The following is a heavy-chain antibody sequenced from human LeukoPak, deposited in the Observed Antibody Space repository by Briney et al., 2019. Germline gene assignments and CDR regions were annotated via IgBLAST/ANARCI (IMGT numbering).Heavy chain of an antibody. CDR3: ARAGTCSSTSCDGGIEY. J-gene: IGHJ1*01. V-gene: IGHV3-21*06. CDR1: GFAFSSYN. D-gene: IGHD2-2*01. CDR2: ISTTSTYI. Sequence: GGSLRLSCAASGFAFSSYNMKWVRQAPGQGLEWVSFISTTSTYIYYAVSVKGRFTVSRDNSKNLLYLQMDSLRVEDTAVYYCARAGTCSSTSCDGGIEYWGQGTLVTVSS.